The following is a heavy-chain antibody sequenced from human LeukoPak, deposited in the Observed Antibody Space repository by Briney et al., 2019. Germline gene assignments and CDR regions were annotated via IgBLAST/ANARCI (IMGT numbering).Heavy chain of an antibody. V-gene: IGHV4-39*01. Sequence: PSETLSLTCTVSGGSISSTTYYWGWIRQPPGKGLEWIGSIYYSGSTYYNPSLKSRVTISVDTSKNQFSLILSSVTAADTAVYYCARHQFHSSPYYFDYWGQGTLVTVSS. D-gene: IGHD6-13*01. CDR2: IYYSGST. J-gene: IGHJ4*02. CDR1: GGSISSTTYY. CDR3: ARHQFHSSPYYFDY.